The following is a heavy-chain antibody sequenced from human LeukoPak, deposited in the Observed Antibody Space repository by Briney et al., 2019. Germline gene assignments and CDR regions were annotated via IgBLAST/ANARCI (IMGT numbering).Heavy chain of an antibody. V-gene: IGHV3-23*01. D-gene: IGHD2-8*01. CDR1: GFILSSFA. Sequence: PGGSLRLSCAASGFILSSFAMTWVRQAPGEGLEWVSSISGGGGSTYHADSVKGRFTISRDNSKNTLYPQMNSLSADDTAVYYCAKDPRGSNVRAFDYWGQGILVTVSS. CDR2: ISGGGGST. CDR3: AKDPRGSNVRAFDY. J-gene: IGHJ4*02.